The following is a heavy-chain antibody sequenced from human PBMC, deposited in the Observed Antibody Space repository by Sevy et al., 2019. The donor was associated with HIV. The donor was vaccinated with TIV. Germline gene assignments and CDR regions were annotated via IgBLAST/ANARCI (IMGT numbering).Heavy chain of an antibody. CDR1: GYTFSSNG. Sequence: ASVKVSCKASGYTFSSNGIAWVRQAPGQGLQWMGWIGVYNGNSKYAQNLRDIVTMSTDTSTSTAYMELKSLRSDDTAVYYCARVPTYYFGSGTYFDYWGQGTLVTVSS. D-gene: IGHD3-10*01. CDR2: IGVYNGNS. J-gene: IGHJ4*02. V-gene: IGHV1-18*01. CDR3: ARVPTYYFGSGTYFDY.